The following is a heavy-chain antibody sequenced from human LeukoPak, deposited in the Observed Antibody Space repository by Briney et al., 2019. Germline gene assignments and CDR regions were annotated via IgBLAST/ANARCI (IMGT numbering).Heavy chain of an antibody. CDR2: ISYDGSNK. V-gene: IGHV3-30*18. J-gene: IGHJ4*02. CDR1: GFTFSSYG. Sequence: PGGSLRLSCAASGFTFSSYGMPWVRKAPGKGLEWVAVISYDGSNKCYADSVKGRFTISRDNSKNTLYLQMNSLRAEDTAVYYCAKAPAGYSYGYYFDYWGQGTLVTVSS. D-gene: IGHD5-18*01. CDR3: AKAPAGYSYGYYFDY.